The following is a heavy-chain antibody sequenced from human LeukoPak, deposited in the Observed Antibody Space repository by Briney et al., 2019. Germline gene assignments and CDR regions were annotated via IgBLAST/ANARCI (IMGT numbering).Heavy chain of an antibody. J-gene: IGHJ4*02. CDR3: AKGAIWKPFDY. V-gene: IGHV3-23*01. D-gene: IGHD3-3*01. Sequence: GGSLRLSCAAPGFAFSNFAMSWVRQAPGKGLEWVSTISGSGGSTYYADSVKGRFTISRDNSKNTLYLQMNSLRAEDTAVYYCAKGAIWKPFDYWGQGTLVTVSS. CDR1: GFAFSNFA. CDR2: ISGSGGST.